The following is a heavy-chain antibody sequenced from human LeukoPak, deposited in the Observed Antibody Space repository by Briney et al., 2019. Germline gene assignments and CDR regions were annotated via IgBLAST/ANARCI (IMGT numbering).Heavy chain of an antibody. V-gene: IGHV4-34*01. CDR3: ASVMRSGSYTLIRYWFDP. Sequence: SETLSLTCAVYGGSFSGYYWSWIRQPPGKGLEWIGEINHSGSTNYNPSLKSRVAISVDTSKNQFSLKLSSVTAADTAVYYCASVMRSGSYTLIRYWFDPWGQGTLVTVSS. D-gene: IGHD3-10*01. CDR1: GGSFSGYY. J-gene: IGHJ5*02. CDR2: INHSGST.